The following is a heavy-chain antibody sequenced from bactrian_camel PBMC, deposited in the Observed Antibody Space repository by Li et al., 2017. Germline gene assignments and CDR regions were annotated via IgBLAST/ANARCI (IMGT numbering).Heavy chain of an antibody. Sequence: HVQLVESGGGSVQAGGSLKLSCRVSGSPDSAYVMGRFRQGPGKEREGVGGIEGSGSATYADSVKDRFTISKDNDNNALALQLNGLKDEDTAMYYCAKEGVVPGIYGMEYWGKGTQVTVS. V-gene: IGHV3S53*01. J-gene: IGHJ7*01. CDR2: IEGSGSA. CDR1: GSPDSAYV. D-gene: IGHD7*01.